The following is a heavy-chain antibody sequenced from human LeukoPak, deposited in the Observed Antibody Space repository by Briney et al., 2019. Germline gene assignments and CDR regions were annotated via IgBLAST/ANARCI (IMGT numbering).Heavy chain of an antibody. CDR1: GFTFSIYS. D-gene: IGHD3-22*01. J-gene: IGHJ4*02. CDR3: ARSGQKDYYDSSGYYFDY. CDR2: IINTSSYI. V-gene: IGHV3-21*01. Sequence: PGGSLRLSCAPSGFTFSIYSMNCVRQAPGKGLECVSSIINTSSYIYYAHSVKGRFTISRDNAKNSLYLQMNSLRAEDTAVYYCARSGQKDYYDSSGYYFDYWGQGTLVTVSS.